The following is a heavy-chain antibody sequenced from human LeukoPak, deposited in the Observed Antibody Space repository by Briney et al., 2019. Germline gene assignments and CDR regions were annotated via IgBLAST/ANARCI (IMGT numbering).Heavy chain of an antibody. D-gene: IGHD1-1*01. CDR3: AKNAVFTRYFDQ. Sequence: GGSLRLSCAASGFTFSNHAMSWVRQAPGKGLEWVSSISGGGRTTEYADSVRGRFSISRDNSKNTVHLQMNNLRSDDTAVYYCAKNAVFTRYFDQWGQGTLVTVSS. J-gene: IGHJ4*02. CDR1: GFTFSNHA. V-gene: IGHV3-23*01. CDR2: ISGGGRTT.